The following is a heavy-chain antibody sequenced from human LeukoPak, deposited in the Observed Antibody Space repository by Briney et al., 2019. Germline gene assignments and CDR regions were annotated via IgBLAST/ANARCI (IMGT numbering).Heavy chain of an antibody. J-gene: IGHJ4*02. CDR2: ITWDGGST. D-gene: IGHD1-26*01. CDR3: ARDGGSFLDY. CDR1: GFTFDDYT. V-gene: IGHV3-43*01. Sequence: GGSLRLSCAASGFTFDDYTMHWVRQAPGKGLEWVSLITWDGGSTYYADSVKGRFTISRDNSKNSLYLQMNSLRAEDTAVYYCARDGGSFLDYWGQGTLVTVSS.